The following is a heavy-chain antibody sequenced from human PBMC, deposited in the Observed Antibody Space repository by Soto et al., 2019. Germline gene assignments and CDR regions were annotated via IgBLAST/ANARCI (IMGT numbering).Heavy chain of an antibody. CDR1: GGSISSSSYY. CDR3: ARGQSQRYMAGTFDY. CDR2: IYYSGST. Sequence: PSETLSLTCTVSGGSISSSSYYWGWIRQPPGKGMEWIGSIYYSGSTYYNPSLKSRVTISVDTSKNQFSLKLSSVTAADTAVYYCARGQSQRYMAGTFDYWGQGTLVTVSS. J-gene: IGHJ4*02. V-gene: IGHV4-39*01. D-gene: IGHD6-19*01.